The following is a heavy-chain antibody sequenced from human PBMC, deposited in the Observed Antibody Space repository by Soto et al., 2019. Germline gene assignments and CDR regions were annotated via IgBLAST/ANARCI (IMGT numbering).Heavy chain of an antibody. CDR3: ARAYSSAYHWFDP. CDR2: IIPIFGTA. V-gene: IGHV1-69*01. D-gene: IGHD6-6*01. J-gene: IGHJ5*02. Sequence: QVQLVQSGAEVEKPGSSVKVSCKASGGTFSSYAISWVRQAPGQGLEWMGGIIPIFGTANYAPQSQGRVTITADESTSTAYMELSSLRSEDTAVYYCARAYSSAYHWFDPWGQGTLVTVSS. CDR1: GGTFSSYA.